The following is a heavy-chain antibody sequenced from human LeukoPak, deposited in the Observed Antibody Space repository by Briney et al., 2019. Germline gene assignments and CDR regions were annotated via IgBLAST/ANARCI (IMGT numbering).Heavy chain of an antibody. CDR3: ARDLQYRYYYYGMDV. V-gene: IGHV1-69*13. J-gene: IGHJ6*02. Sequence: SVKVSCKASGGTFSSYAISWVRQAPGQGLERMGGIIPIFGTANYAQKFQGRVTITADESTSTAYMELSSLRSEDTAVYYCARDLQYRYYYYGMDVWGQGTTVTVSS. CDR1: GGTFSSYA. CDR2: IIPIFGTA. D-gene: IGHD4-11*01.